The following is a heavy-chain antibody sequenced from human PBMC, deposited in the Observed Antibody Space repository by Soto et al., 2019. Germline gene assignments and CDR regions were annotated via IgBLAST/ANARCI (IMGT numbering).Heavy chain of an antibody. CDR3: AAGMNVYSSSSFYYYGMDV. J-gene: IGHJ6*02. Sequence: GASVKVSCKASGFTFTSSAVQWVRQARGQRLEWIGWIVVGSGNTNYAQKFQERVTITRDMSTSTAYMELSSLRSEDTAVYYCAAGMNVYSSSSFYYYGMDVWGQGTTVTVSS. D-gene: IGHD6-6*01. CDR1: GFTFTSSA. CDR2: IVVGSGNT. V-gene: IGHV1-58*01.